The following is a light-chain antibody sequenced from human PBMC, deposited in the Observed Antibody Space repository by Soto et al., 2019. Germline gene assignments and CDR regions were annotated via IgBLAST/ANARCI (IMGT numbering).Light chain of an antibody. CDR2: KAS. CDR3: QQYNTYST. J-gene: IGKJ5*01. Sequence: DIPMTQSPSTLSASLGDRVTITCRASQTISSWLAWYQRKPGKAPKLLIYKASSLESGVPSRFSGSGSGTEFTLTISSLQPDDFATYYCQQYNTYSTFGQGTRLEIK. CDR1: QTISSW. V-gene: IGKV1-5*03.